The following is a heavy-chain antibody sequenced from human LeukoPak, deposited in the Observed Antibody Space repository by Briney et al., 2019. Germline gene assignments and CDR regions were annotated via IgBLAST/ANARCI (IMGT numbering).Heavy chain of an antibody. CDR2: ISWDGGTT. Sequence: GGSLRLSCAASGFTFDDYAMHWVRQAPGKGLEGVSLISWDGGTTYYADSVKGRFTISRDNSKNSLYLQMNSPRAEDTALYYCAKERNSGSYSYYFDYWGQGTLVTVSS. CDR1: GFTFDDYA. J-gene: IGHJ4*02. V-gene: IGHV3-43D*03. CDR3: AKERNSGSYSYYFDY. D-gene: IGHD1-26*01.